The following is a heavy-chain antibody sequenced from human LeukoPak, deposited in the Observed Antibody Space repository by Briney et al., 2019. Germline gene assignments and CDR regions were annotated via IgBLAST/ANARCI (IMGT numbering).Heavy chain of an antibody. V-gene: IGHV3-11*04. Sequence: GGSLRLSCAASGFTFSDYYMSWIRRAPGKGLEWVSYIRSSGSTIYYADSVKGRFTISRDNAKNSLYLQMNSLRAEDTAVYYCARPNYSSGWYFRYYYYMDVWGKGTTVTVSS. CDR3: ARPNYSSGWYFRYYYYMDV. CDR2: IRSSGSTI. CDR1: GFTFSDYY. D-gene: IGHD6-19*01. J-gene: IGHJ6*03.